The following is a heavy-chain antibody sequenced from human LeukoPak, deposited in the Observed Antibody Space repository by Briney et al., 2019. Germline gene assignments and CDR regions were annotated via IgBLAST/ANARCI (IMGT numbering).Heavy chain of an antibody. CDR1: GGSISSHY. CDR2: IHYTGRT. D-gene: IGHD6-19*01. J-gene: IGHJ4*02. CDR3: ARGAGWYDY. Sequence: SETLSLTCAVSGGSISSHYWSWLRQPPGEGLEWIAYIHYTGRTNYNPSLKGRVAISVDTSNSQFSLNLNSVTAADTAVYYCARGAGWYDYWGQGTLVTVSS. V-gene: IGHV4-59*11.